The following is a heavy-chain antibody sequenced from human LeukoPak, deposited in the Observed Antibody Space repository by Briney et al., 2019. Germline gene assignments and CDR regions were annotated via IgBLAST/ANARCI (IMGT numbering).Heavy chain of an antibody. CDR3: AREGSSSSHFDY. D-gene: IGHD6-6*01. Sequence: ASVKVSCKASGYTFTSYGISWVRQAPGQGLEWMGWINPNSGGTNYAQKFQGRVTMTRDTSISTAYMELSRLRSDDTAVYYCAREGSSSSHFDYWGQGTLSPSPQ. J-gene: IGHJ4*02. V-gene: IGHV1-2*02. CDR1: GYTFTSYG. CDR2: INPNSGGT.